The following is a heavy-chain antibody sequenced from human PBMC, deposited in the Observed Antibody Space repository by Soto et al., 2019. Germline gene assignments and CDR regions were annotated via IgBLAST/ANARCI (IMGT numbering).Heavy chain of an antibody. D-gene: IGHD4-17*01. V-gene: IGHV1-8*01. CDR1: GYTFTSND. Sequence: QVQLVQSGTEVKKPGASVKVSGKASGYTFTSNDINWVRQATGQGLEWMGWMNPNSGNTGYAQKFQGRVTMTRNTSISTAYMELSSLRSEDTAVYYCAGWDYGVSARFDYWGQGTLVTVSS. CDR2: MNPNSGNT. J-gene: IGHJ4*02. CDR3: AGWDYGVSARFDY.